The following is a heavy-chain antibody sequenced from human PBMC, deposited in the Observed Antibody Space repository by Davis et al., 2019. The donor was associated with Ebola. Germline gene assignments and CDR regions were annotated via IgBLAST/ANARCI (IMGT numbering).Heavy chain of an antibody. V-gene: IGHV3-21*01. Sequence: GESLKISCAASGFTFSSYSMNWVRQAPGKGLEWVSSISSSRSYIYYADSVKGRFTISRDNAKNSLYLQMNSLRAEDTAVYYCARDSSFDWLFPSFDYWGQGTLVTVSS. CDR3: ARDSSFDWLFPSFDY. CDR2: ISSSRSYI. CDR1: GFTFSSYS. D-gene: IGHD3-9*01. J-gene: IGHJ4*02.